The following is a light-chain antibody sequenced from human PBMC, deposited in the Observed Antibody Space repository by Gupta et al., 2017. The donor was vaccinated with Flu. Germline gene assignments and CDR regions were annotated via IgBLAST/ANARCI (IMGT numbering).Light chain of an antibody. J-gene: IGKJ2*01. Sequence: DIQMTQSPSSLSASVGDRVTITCRASQSISSYLNWYKQKPGKAPKLLIYAASSWQSGVPSRFSGSGYGTDFTLTISSRQPEDFAPYYCQQSDSTPPYTFGQGTKMEIK. CDR2: AAS. V-gene: IGKV1-39*01. CDR1: QSISSY. CDR3: QQSDSTPPYT.